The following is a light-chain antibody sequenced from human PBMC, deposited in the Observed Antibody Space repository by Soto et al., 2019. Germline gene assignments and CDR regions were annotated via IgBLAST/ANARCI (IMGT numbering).Light chain of an antibody. CDR2: EGS. J-gene: IGLJ2*01. CDR3: CSYAGSSTLV. V-gene: IGLV2-23*01. Sequence: QSALTQPASVSGSPGQSITISCTGTSSDVGSYKFVSWYQQHPGKAPKLMIYEGSKRPSGVSNRFSGSKSGNTASLTISGLQVDEEADYYCCSYAGSSTLVFVGGTKLTAL. CDR1: SSDVGSYKF.